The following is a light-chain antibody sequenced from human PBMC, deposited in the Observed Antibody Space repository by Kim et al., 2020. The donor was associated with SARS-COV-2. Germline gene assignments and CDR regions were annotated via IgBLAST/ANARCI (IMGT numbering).Light chain of an antibody. V-gene: IGLV3-1*01. Sequence: SYELTQPPSVSVSPGQTASITCSGDKLGDKYACWYQQKPGQSPVLVIYQDSKRPSGIPERFSGSNSGNTDTLTISGTQAMDEADYYCQAWDSSTVVFGGG. J-gene: IGLJ2*01. CDR1: KLGDKY. CDR3: QAWDSSTVV. CDR2: QDS.